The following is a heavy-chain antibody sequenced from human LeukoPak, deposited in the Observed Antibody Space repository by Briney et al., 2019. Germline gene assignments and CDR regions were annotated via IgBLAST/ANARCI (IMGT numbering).Heavy chain of an antibody. Sequence: GGSLRLSCAASGFTFSTYSIHWVPHAPGKGLEWVSSINSSSYYIYYADSVKGRFTISRDNAKNSLYLQMNSLRAEDTAVYYCARDRTGEPDYWGQGTLVTVSS. V-gene: IGHV3-21*01. CDR3: ARDRTGEPDY. J-gene: IGHJ4*02. CDR1: GFTFSTYS. CDR2: INSSSYYI. D-gene: IGHD7-27*01.